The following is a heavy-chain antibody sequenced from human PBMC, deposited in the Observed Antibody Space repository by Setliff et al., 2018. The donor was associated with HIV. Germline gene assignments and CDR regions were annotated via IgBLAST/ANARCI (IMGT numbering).Heavy chain of an antibody. J-gene: IGHJ4*02. V-gene: IGHV1-18*01. Sequence: ASVKVSCKASGYSFTCYGISWVRQAPGQGLEWMGWISAYNGNKNYAQNLQDRVTMTTDTSTSTAYMELRSLRFDDTAVYYCARFPNPSQIVVIMPPDYWGQGTLVTVSS. D-gene: IGHD3-22*01. CDR1: GYSFTCYG. CDR2: ISAYNGNK. CDR3: ARFPNPSQIVVIMPPDY.